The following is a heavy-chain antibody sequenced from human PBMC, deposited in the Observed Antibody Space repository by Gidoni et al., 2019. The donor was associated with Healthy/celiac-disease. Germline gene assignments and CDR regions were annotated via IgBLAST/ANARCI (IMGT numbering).Heavy chain of an antibody. D-gene: IGHD2-15*01. CDR1: GYTCTSYG. Sequence: VQLVQSGAEGKKPGAAVKVSCKASGYTCTSYGISWVRQAPGQGLEWMGWISAYNGNTNYAQKLQGRVTMTTDTSTSTAYMELRSLRSDDTAVYYCARDRTLVVQRGDAFDIWGQGTMVTVSS. CDR2: ISAYNGNT. CDR3: ARDRTLVVQRGDAFDI. J-gene: IGHJ3*02. V-gene: IGHV1-18*01.